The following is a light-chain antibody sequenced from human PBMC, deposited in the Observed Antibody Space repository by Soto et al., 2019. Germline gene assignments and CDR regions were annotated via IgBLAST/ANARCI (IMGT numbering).Light chain of an antibody. CDR3: LLDFRYFWA. J-gene: IGKJ1*01. Sequence: AIQLTQSPSSLYASVGDRVTITCRASQAIRTALGWYQQKPGKVPKLLIYAASILQSGVPLRFSGSGSGTDFTLTISSLQPEDFATYYCLLDFRYFWAFGQGTKVDIK. CDR2: AAS. CDR1: QAIRTA. V-gene: IGKV1-6*01.